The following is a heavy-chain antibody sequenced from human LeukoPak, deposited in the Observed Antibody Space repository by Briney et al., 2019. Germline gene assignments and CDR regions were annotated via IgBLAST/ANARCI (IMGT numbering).Heavy chain of an antibody. V-gene: IGHV4-39*01. CDR3: ARHYRRTSSGWPPSDY. CDR1: DGSISSSIYY. CDR2: ISYSGST. Sequence: PSETLSLSCTVSDGSISSSIYYWGWIRQPPGKGLEWIGSISYSGSTYYNPSLKSRVTISVDTSKNQLSLKLSSVTAADTAVYYCARHYRRTSSGWPPSDYWGQGTLVTVSS. D-gene: IGHD6-19*01. J-gene: IGHJ4*02.